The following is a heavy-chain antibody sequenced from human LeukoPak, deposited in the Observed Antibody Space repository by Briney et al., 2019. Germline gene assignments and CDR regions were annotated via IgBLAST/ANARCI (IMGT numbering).Heavy chain of an antibody. J-gene: IGHJ6*02. CDR2: IKQDGSEK. CDR1: GFTFSNYG. Sequence: GGSLRLSCAASGFTFSNYGMHWVRQAPDKGLEWVANIKQDGSEKYYVDSVKGRFTISRDNAKNSLYLQMNSLRAEDTAVYYCVREARSRSGMDVWGQGTTVTVSS. CDR3: VREARSRSGMDV. V-gene: IGHV3-7*01.